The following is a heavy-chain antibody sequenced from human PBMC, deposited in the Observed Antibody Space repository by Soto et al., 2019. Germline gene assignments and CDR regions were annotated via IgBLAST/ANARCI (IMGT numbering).Heavy chain of an antibody. CDR2: ISWDGGST. CDR1: GFTFDDYT. CDR3: AKGFHSSSWEDNWFDP. Sequence: GGSLRLSCAASGFTFDDYTMHWVRQAPGKGLEWVSLISWDGGSTYYADSVKGRFTISRDNSKNSLYLQMNSLRTEDTALYYCAKGFHSSSWEDNWFDPWGQGTLVTVSS. D-gene: IGHD6-13*01. J-gene: IGHJ5*02. V-gene: IGHV3-43*01.